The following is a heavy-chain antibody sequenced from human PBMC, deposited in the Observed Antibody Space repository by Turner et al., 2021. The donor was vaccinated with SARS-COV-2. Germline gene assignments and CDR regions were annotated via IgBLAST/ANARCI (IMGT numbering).Heavy chain of an antibody. CDR2: INNDGTTT. J-gene: IGHJ4*02. Sequence: VQLVESGGGVVQPGRSLRLSCAASGFTFSSYWMHWVRQAPGKGLMWVSHINNDGTTTNYADSVKGRFTISRDNAKNTLYLQMNSLRVEDTAVYYCVRSGGWPDYWGQGTLVTVSS. CDR3: VRSGGWPDY. D-gene: IGHD6-19*01. V-gene: IGHV3-74*02. CDR1: GFTFSSYW.